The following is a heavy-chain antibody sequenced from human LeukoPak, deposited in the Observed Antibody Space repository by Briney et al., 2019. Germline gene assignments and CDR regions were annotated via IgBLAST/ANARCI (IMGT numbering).Heavy chain of an antibody. J-gene: IGHJ4*02. CDR2: ISGSGGST. CDR3: AKDDAWLRFGE. Sequence: GGSLRLSCAVSGFTFSSYGISWVPQAPGKGLEWVSAISGSGGSTYYADSVKGRFTISRDNSKNTLYLEVISLAAEDTAVYYCAKDDAWLRFGEWSQGTLVTVSS. D-gene: IGHD5-12*01. V-gene: IGHV3-23*01. CDR1: GFTFSSYG.